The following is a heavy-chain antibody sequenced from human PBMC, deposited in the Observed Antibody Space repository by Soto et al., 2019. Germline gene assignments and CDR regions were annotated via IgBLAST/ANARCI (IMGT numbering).Heavy chain of an antibody. CDR2: ISATDGGT. V-gene: IGHV3-23*01. J-gene: IGHJ4*02. CDR1: GFTFITYA. D-gene: IGHD6-19*01. CDR3: ANGESSGWPAFDY. Sequence: EVQLLESGGGLVQPGGSLGLSCAASGFTFITYAMSWVRQAPGKGLEWVSTISATDGGTYYAYSVTGRFTISSDTHKNTLSLQMTSLRADDTAVYYCANGESSGWPAFDYWGQGTLVTVSS.